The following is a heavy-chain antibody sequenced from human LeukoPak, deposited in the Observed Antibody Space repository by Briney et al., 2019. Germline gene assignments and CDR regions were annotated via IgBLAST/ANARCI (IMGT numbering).Heavy chain of an antibody. V-gene: IGHV3-33*01. D-gene: IGHD1-26*01. CDR2: IWYDGNLK. CDR3: ARWTGASRYFDY. CDR1: GFTFSSFG. J-gene: IGHJ4*02. Sequence: GRSLRLSCAASGFTFSSFGMHWVRQAPGKGLEWVAVIWYDGNLKYYADSVKVRFTISRGNAKNSLYLQMNSLRDEDTAVYYCARWTGASRYFDYWGQGTLVTVSS.